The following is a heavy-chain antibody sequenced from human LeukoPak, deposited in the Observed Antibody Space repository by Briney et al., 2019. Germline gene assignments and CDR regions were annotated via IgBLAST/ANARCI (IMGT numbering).Heavy chain of an antibody. Sequence: SETLSLTCTVSGGSISRYYWSWIRQSPGKGLEWIGFISYTGSTEYYPSLKSRVTISVDTSKNQFSLKLSSVTAADTAVYYCARGRPYNVGLPPWFDPWGQGTLVTVSS. V-gene: IGHV4-59*12. J-gene: IGHJ5*02. CDR3: ARGRPYNVGLPPWFDP. CDR1: GGSISRYY. CDR2: ISYTGST. D-gene: IGHD1-14*01.